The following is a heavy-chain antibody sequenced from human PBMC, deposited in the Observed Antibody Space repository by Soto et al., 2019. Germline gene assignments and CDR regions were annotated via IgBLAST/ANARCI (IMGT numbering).Heavy chain of an antibody. CDR3: AKGIYSYGYKSFDY. Sequence: GGSLRLSCAASGFTFSSYAMSWVRQAPGKGLEWVSAISGSGDSTYDTDSVKGRFTISRDNSKNTLYLQMNSLRAEDTAVYYWAKGIYSYGYKSFDYWSQGTLVTVSS. D-gene: IGHD5-18*01. CDR2: ISGSGDST. CDR1: GFTFSSYA. J-gene: IGHJ4*02. V-gene: IGHV3-23*01.